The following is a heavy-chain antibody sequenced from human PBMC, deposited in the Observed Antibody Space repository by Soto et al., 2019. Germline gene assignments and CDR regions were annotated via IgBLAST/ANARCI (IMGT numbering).Heavy chain of an antibody. V-gene: IGHV3-30-3*01. CDR1: GFTFSSYA. J-gene: IGHJ6*02. Sequence: QVQLVESGGGVVQPGRSLRLYSAASGFTFSSYAMHWVRQAPGKGLEWVAVISYDGSNKYYADSVKGRFTISRDNSKNTLYLQMNSLRAEDTAVYYCARAVKFHRGNPYYYGMDAWGQGTTVTVSS. CDR2: ISYDGSNK. D-gene: IGHD2-15*01. CDR3: ARAVKFHRGNPYYYGMDA.